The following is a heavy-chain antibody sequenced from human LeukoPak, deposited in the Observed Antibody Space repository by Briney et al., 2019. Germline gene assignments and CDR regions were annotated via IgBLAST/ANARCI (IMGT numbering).Heavy chain of an antibody. Sequence: ASVKVSCKASGYTFTSYDINWVRQATGQGLEWMGWMNPNSGNTGYAQKFQGRVTMTRNTSISTAYMELSSLRSEDTAVYYCARGGKTTDGMDVWGQGTTVTVSS. V-gene: IGHV1-8*01. CDR3: ARGGKTTDGMDV. D-gene: IGHD4-17*01. CDR1: GYTFTSYD. CDR2: MNPNSGNT. J-gene: IGHJ6*02.